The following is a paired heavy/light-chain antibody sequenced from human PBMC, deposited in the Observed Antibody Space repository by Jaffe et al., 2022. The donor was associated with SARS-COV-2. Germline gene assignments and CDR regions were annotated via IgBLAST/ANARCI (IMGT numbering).Heavy chain of an antibody. CDR2: INTNTGNP. V-gene: IGHV7-4-1*02. Sequence: QVQLVQSGSELKNPGASVRVSCQASGYTFNKYAMNWVRQAPGQGLEWMGWINTNTGNPTYAQGFTGRFVFSLDTSVSTAYLQISSLKAEDTAVYYCARALFGNLSVGFDPWGQGTLVTVSS. D-gene: IGHD3-10*01. J-gene: IGHJ5*02. CDR3: ARALFGNLSVGFDP. CDR1: GYTFNKYA.
Light chain of an antibody. Sequence: QSALTQPASVSGSPGQSITISCTGTSSDVGGYNYVSWYQQHPGKAPKLIIYDVSNRPSGVSNRFSGSKSGNTASLTISGLQAEDEADYYCNSYTSTSTVLFGGGTKLTVL. CDR1: SSDVGGYNY. J-gene: IGLJ2*01. V-gene: IGLV2-14*01. CDR2: DVS. CDR3: NSYTSTSTVL.